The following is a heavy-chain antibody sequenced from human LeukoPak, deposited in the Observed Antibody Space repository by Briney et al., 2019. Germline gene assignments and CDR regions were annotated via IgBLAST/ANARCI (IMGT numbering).Heavy chain of an antibody. CDR2: ISSSSSYI. V-gene: IGHV3-21*01. J-gene: IGHJ4*02. D-gene: IGHD2-21*02. CDR1: GFTFSSYS. Sequence: MPGGSLRLSCAASGFTFSSYSMNWVRQAPGKGLEWVSSISSSSSYIYYADSVKGRFTISRDNSKNTVYLQMNSLRAEDTAVYYCARAELLSLDYWGQGTLVTVSS. CDR3: ARAELLSLDY.